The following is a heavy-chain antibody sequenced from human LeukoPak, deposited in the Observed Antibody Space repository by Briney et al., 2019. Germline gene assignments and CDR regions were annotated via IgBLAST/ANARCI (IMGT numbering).Heavy chain of an antibody. Sequence: ETLSLTCAVYGGSFSGYYWSWIRQPPGKGLEWVSVIYSGGSTYYADSVKGRFTISRHNSKNTLYLQMNSLRAEDTAVYYCARESISGSSSDYWGQGTLVTVSS. J-gene: IGHJ4*02. CDR2: IYSGGST. D-gene: IGHD6-13*01. CDR3: ARESISGSSSDY. V-gene: IGHV3-53*04. CDR1: GGSFSGYY.